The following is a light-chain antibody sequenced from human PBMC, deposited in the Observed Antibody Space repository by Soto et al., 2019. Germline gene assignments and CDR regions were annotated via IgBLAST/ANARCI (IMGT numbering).Light chain of an antibody. CDR1: QSINSW. J-gene: IGKJ1*01. CDR2: DAS. CDR3: QQYNNFPWA. Sequence: DIQMSQSPSTLPSSVGDSVTITCRASQSINSWLAWYQQKPGKAPKVLIYDASSVESGVPSRFSGSGSGTEVTLTISSLQPDDFATYYCQQYNNFPWAFGQGTKVEIK. V-gene: IGKV1-5*01.